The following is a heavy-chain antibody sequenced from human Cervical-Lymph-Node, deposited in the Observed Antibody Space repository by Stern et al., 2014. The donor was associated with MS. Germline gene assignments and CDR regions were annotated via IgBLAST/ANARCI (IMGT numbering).Heavy chain of an antibody. Sequence: QLQLQESGPGLVKPSGTLSLTCTVSGGSINTNYWSWIRQSPGRGLEWIGYIYDRGRTNYNPSLKSRVSISVDASKNQISLRLSSVTAADTAVYYCARAPDACGGDCDDYYYYGMDVWGPGTTVAVSS. CDR1: GGSINTNY. V-gene: IGHV4-59*01. D-gene: IGHD2-21*01. J-gene: IGHJ6*02. CDR2: IYDRGRT. CDR3: ARAPDACGGDCDDYYYYGMDV.